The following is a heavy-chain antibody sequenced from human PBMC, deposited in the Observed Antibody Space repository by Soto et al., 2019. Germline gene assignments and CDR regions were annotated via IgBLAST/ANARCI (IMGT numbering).Heavy chain of an antibody. J-gene: IGHJ4*02. CDR2: ITSSGSSI. CDR3: AEDKGQLVPADGY. D-gene: IGHD6-6*01. V-gene: IGHV3-11*01. Sequence: GGSLRLSCAASGFTFSDYYMSWIRQAPGKGLEWVSYITSSGSSIYYADSVKGRFTISRDNAKNSLYLQMNSLRAEDTAVYYCAEDKGQLVPADGYWGQGTLVTVSS. CDR1: GFTFSDYY.